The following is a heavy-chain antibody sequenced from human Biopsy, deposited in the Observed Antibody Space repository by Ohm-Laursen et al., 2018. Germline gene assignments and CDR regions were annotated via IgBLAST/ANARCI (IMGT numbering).Heavy chain of an antibody. CDR3: AREPRIAAVAYFDP. D-gene: IGHD6-13*01. CDR2: IYSSGST. J-gene: IGHJ5*02. Sequence: SDTLSLTCTVSGGSISNYYWSWIRQPAGQGLEWIGRIYSSGSTNYNPSLKSRVTMSVDTSKNQFSLILSSMTAADTAVYYCAREPRIAAVAYFDPWGQGTLVTVPS. CDR1: GGSISNYY. V-gene: IGHV4-4*07.